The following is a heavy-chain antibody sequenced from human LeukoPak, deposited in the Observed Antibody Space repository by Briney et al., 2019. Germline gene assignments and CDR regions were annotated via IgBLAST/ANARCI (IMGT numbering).Heavy chain of an antibody. CDR2: ISSSSSYI. CDR1: GFTFSSYS. Sequence: GGSLRLSCAASGFTFSSYSMNWVRQAPGKGLEWVSSISSSSSYICYADSVKGRFTISRDNAKDSLYLQMNSLRAEDTAVYYCASLKQYGSGSYDYWGQGTLVTVSS. J-gene: IGHJ4*02. D-gene: IGHD3-10*01. V-gene: IGHV3-21*01. CDR3: ASLKQYGSGSYDY.